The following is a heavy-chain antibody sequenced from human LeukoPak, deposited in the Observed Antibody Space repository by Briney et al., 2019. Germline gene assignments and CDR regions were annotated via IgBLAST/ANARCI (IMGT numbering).Heavy chain of an antibody. D-gene: IGHD6-6*01. Sequence: GGSLRLSCAASGFTFSSYWMSWVRQAPGKGLEWVANIKQDGSEKYYVDSVKGRFTISRDNAKNSLYLQMNSLRAEDTAVYYCARDPLAARPIPDMEVWGKGTTVTVSS. CDR2: IKQDGSEK. CDR3: ARDPLAARPIPDMEV. J-gene: IGHJ6*03. CDR1: GFTFSSYW. V-gene: IGHV3-7*01.